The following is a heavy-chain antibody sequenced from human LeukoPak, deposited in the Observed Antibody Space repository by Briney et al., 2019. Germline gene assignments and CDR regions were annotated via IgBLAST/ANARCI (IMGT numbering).Heavy chain of an antibody. V-gene: IGHV4-59*11. J-gene: IGHJ4*02. CDR1: GDSIRTHY. Sequence: SETLSLTCTVSGDSIRTHYWSWIRQPPGKGLEWIGYMFYSGRTNYNPSLKSRATISLDTSKNQFSLKLSSVTAADTAVYYCAGTTYYYDSSGSYYFDYWGQGTLVTVSS. CDR3: AGTTYYYDSSGSYYFDY. CDR2: MFYSGRT. D-gene: IGHD3-22*01.